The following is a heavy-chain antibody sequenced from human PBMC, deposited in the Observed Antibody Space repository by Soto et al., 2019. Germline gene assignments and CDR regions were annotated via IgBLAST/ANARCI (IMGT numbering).Heavy chain of an antibody. V-gene: IGHV3-23*01. Sequence: EVQVLESGGGSVQPGGSLRLSCAAFGFTFSNFAMSWVRHAPGKGLEWVSEITGSTGTTYYADSVKGRFIISRDNSKNTVHLQMNSLRAEDTAVYYCAKDTSSSPYYMDVWGKGTTVTVSS. CDR3: AKDTSSSPYYMDV. J-gene: IGHJ6*03. CDR2: ITGSTGTT. D-gene: IGHD2-2*01. CDR1: GFTFSNFA.